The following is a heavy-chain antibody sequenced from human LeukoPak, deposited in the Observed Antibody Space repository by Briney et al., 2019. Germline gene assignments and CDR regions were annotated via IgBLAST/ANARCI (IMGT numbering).Heavy chain of an antibody. CDR2: ISSSSSYT. V-gene: IGHV3-11*05. Sequence: PGGSLRLSCAASGFTFSDYYMNWIRQAPGKGLEWVSYISSSSSYTNYADSVKGRFTISRDNAKNSLYLQMNSLRAEDTAVYYCARDRRIAVTEVFDYWGQGTLVTVSS. D-gene: IGHD6-19*01. CDR3: ARDRRIAVTEVFDY. CDR1: GFTFSDYY. J-gene: IGHJ4*02.